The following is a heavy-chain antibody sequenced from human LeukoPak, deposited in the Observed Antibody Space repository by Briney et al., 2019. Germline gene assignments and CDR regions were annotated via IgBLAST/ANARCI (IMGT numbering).Heavy chain of an antibody. D-gene: IGHD3-10*01. J-gene: IGHJ3*02. V-gene: IGHV4-30-2*01. CDR2: IYHSEST. Sequence: SETLSLTCAVSGGSIGSGGYSWSWIRQPPGKGLEWIGYIYHSESTYYNPSLKSRVTISVDRSKNQFSLKLSSVTAADTAVYYCARVPLWFGESNGAFDIWGQGTMVTVSS. CDR1: GGSIGSGGYS. CDR3: ARVPLWFGESNGAFDI.